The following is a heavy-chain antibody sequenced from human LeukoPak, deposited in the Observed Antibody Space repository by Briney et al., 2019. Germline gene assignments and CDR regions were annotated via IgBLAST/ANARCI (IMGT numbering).Heavy chain of an antibody. D-gene: IGHD6-13*01. V-gene: IGHV3-23*01. Sequence: GGSLRLSCAASGFTFKTYAMSWVRQAPGKGLEWVSGISGSGGSTYYADSVKGRFTISRDNSKNTLYLQMNSLRAEDTAVYYCARDEGESSRLDYWGQGTLVTVSS. CDR2: ISGSGGST. CDR1: GFTFKTYA. CDR3: ARDEGESSRLDY. J-gene: IGHJ4*02.